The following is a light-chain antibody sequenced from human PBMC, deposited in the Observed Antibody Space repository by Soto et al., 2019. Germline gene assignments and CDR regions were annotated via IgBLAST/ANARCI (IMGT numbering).Light chain of an antibody. CDR3: QQYNDWPLT. Sequence: EIAMTQSPVTLSVSPGERATLSCRASQSVRSNLAWYQQKPGQAPSLLIYGAFTRATGIPTRFSGTGSGTEFTLTISSLQSEDFALYYCQQYNDWPLTFGQGTKVE. CDR1: QSVRSN. CDR2: GAF. V-gene: IGKV3-15*01. J-gene: IGKJ1*01.